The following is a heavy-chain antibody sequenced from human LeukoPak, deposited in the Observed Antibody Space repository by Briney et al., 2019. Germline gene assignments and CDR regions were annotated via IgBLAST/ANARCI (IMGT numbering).Heavy chain of an antibody. J-gene: IGHJ4*02. CDR1: GYTFTGYY. D-gene: IGHD6-19*01. CDR3: ALIAVGVD. Sequence: GASVKVSCKASGYTFTGYYMHWVRQAPGQGLEWMGWINPNSGGTNYAQKFQGRVTMTRDTATSTVYMELSSLRSEDTAVYYCALIAVGVDWGQGTLVTVSS. CDR2: INPNSGGT. V-gene: IGHV1-2*02.